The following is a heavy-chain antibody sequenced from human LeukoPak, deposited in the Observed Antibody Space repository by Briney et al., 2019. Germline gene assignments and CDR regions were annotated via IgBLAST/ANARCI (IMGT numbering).Heavy chain of an antibody. Sequence: PSETLSLTCTVSGGSISSGSYYWSWIRQPAGKGLEWIGRIYTSGSTNYNPSLKSRVTISVDTSKNQFSLKLSSVTAADTAVYYCARDRLGTDYDFWSGPWAFDIWGQGTMVTVSS. J-gene: IGHJ3*02. CDR2: IYTSGST. V-gene: IGHV4-61*02. CDR3: ARDRLGTDYDFWSGPWAFDI. CDR1: GGSISSGSYY. D-gene: IGHD3-3*01.